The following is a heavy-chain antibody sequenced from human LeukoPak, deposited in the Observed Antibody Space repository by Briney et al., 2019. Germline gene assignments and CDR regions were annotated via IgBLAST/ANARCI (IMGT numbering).Heavy chain of an antibody. J-gene: IGHJ5*02. CDR2: MNPNSGNT. D-gene: IGHD2-2*01. Sequence: GASVKVSCKASGYTFTSYDINWVRQATGQGLEWMGWMNPNSGNTGYAQKFQGRVTMTRNTSISTAYMELSSLRSEDTAVYYCRVGYCSSTSCYENWFDPWGQGTLVTVSS. V-gene: IGHV1-8*01. CDR1: GYTFTSYD. CDR3: RVGYCSSTSCYENWFDP.